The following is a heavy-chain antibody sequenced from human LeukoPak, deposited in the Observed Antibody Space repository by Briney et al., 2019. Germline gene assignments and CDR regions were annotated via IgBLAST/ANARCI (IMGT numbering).Heavy chain of an antibody. CDR3: AKDSVYCSSTSCYVY. D-gene: IGHD2-2*01. J-gene: IGHJ4*02. V-gene: IGHV3-23*01. CDR2: VSGSGGST. CDR1: GFTFSSYA. Sequence: GGSLRLSCAASGFTFSSYAMSWVRQAPGKGLEWVSAVSGSGGSTYYADSVKGRFTISRDNSKDTLYLQMNSLRAEDTAVYYCAKDSVYCSSTSCYVYWGQGTLVTVSS.